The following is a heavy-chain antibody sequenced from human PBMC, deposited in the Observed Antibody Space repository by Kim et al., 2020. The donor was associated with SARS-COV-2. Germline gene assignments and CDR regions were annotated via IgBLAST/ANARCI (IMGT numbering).Heavy chain of an antibody. V-gene: IGHV4-34*01. CDR1: GGSFSGYY. D-gene: IGHD6-6*01. CDR2: INHSGST. Sequence: SETLSLTCAVYGGSFSGYYWSWIRQPPGKGLEWIGEINHSGSTNYNPSLKSRVTISVDTSKNQFSLKLSSVSAADTAVYYCASRIAARHRRSGYYYGMDVWGQGTTVTVSS. J-gene: IGHJ6*02. CDR3: ASRIAARHRRSGYYYGMDV.